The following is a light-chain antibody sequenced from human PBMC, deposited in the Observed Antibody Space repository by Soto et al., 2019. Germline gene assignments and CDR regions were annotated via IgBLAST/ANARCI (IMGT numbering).Light chain of an antibody. V-gene: IGKV3-20*01. CDR1: QSVSSSY. Sequence: EIVLTQSPGTLSLSPGERATLSCRASQSVSSSYLAWYQQKPGQAPRLLIYGASSRATGIPDRFSGSGSGTDFTLTISRLELEEFAVYYCHQYDSSPLTFGGGTKVEIK. CDR2: GAS. J-gene: IGKJ4*01. CDR3: HQYDSSPLT.